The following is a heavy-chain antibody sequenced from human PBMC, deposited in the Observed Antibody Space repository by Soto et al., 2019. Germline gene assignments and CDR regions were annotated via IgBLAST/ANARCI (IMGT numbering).Heavy chain of an antibody. Sequence: EVQLVESGGGLVQPGGSLRLSCVDSGFTFSSYWMSWVRQAPVKGLEWVGNIKQDGSEENYVDSVKGRFTISRDNAKISMYLQRNSLRAEDTAVYYCARIASSGRGWDVWGQGTTVVVSS. D-gene: IGHD3-10*01. J-gene: IGHJ6*02. CDR1: GFTFSSYW. V-gene: IGHV3-7*01. CDR2: IKQDGSEE. CDR3: ARIASSGRGWDV.